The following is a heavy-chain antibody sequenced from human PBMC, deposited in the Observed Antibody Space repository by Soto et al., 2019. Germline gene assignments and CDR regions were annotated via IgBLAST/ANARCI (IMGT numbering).Heavy chain of an antibody. V-gene: IGHV1-18*04. D-gene: IGHD6-25*01. Sequence: ASVKVSCKASGYTFTYYGISLVRQAPGLGLEWMGWISAYNGVTNYAQKFQGRITITTDTSTTTAYMDLRGLRSDDTAVYFCARLHSGSCDYWGQGTLVTVSS. CDR3: ARLHSGSCDY. CDR1: GYTFTYYG. CDR2: ISAYNGVT. J-gene: IGHJ4*02.